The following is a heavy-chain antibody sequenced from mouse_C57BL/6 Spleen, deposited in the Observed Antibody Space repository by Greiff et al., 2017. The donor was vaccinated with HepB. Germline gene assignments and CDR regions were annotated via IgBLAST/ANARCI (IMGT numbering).Heavy chain of an antibody. CDR1: GYTFTSYG. J-gene: IGHJ4*01. Sequence: VQLQQSGAELARPGASVKLSCKASGYTFTSYGISWVKQRPGQGLEWIGEIYPRSGNTYYNEKFKGKATLTADKYSSTAYMELRRLTSEDSAVYFGARYGPYYEYDEGYAMDYWGQGASVTVAS. CDR2: IYPRSGNT. V-gene: IGHV1-81*01. CDR3: ARYGPYYEYDEGYAMDY. D-gene: IGHD2-4*01.